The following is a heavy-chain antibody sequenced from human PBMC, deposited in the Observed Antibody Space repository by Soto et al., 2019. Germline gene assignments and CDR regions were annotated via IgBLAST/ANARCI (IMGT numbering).Heavy chain of an antibody. CDR2: IYYSGST. CDR3: ARQAQNITIFGVVIPLGTFDI. CDR1: GGSISSSSYY. J-gene: IGHJ3*02. Sequence: SETLSLTCTVSGGSISSSSYYWGWIRQPPGKGLEWIGGIYYSGSTYYNPSLKSRVTISVDTSKNQFSLKLSSVTAADTAVYYCARQAQNITIFGVVIPLGTFDIWGQGTMVTVSS. D-gene: IGHD3-3*01. V-gene: IGHV4-39*01.